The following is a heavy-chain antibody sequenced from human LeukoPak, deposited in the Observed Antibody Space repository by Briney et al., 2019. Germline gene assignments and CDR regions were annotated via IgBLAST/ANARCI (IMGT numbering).Heavy chain of an antibody. D-gene: IGHD3-22*01. CDR3: VKDLVGYDSSGYRDY. J-gene: IGHJ4*02. CDR1: GSTVSINS. V-gene: IGHV3-53*01. Sequence: GGSLRLSCTVSGSTVSINSMSWVRQAPGKGLEWVSFIYSGGNTHYSDSVKGRFSISRDNSKNMVYLQMNSLRAEDTAVYYCVKDLVGYDSSGYRDYWGQGTLVTVSS. CDR2: IYSGGNT.